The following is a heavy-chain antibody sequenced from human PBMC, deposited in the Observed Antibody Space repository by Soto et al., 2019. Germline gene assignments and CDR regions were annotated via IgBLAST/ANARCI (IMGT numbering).Heavy chain of an antibody. CDR2: IDPSDSQT. Sequence: GESLKISCKGSGYSFAGYWITWVRQKPGKGLEWMGRIDPSDSQTYYSPSFRGHVTISVTKSITTVFLQWSSLRASDTAMYYCAIQIYDSDTGRNFQYYFDSWGQGTPVTVSS. CDR1: GYSFAGYW. CDR3: AIQIYDSDTGRNFQYYFDS. D-gene: IGHD5-18*01. J-gene: IGHJ4*02. V-gene: IGHV5-10-1*01.